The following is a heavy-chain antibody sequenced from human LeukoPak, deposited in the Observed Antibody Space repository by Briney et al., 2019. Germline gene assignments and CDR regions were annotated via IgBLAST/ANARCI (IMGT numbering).Heavy chain of an antibody. CDR3: TRVPVIITIGIIDF. J-gene: IGHJ4*02. Sequence: GGSLRLSCTASGFTFDDYAMSWFRQAPGKGLEWVGFIRSKAYGGTTEYAASVKGRFTISRDDSKSIAYLQMNSLKTEDTAVYYCTRVPVIITIGIIDFWGQGTLVTVSS. CDR2: IRSKAYGGTT. V-gene: IGHV3-49*03. D-gene: IGHD3-3*01. CDR1: GFTFDDYA.